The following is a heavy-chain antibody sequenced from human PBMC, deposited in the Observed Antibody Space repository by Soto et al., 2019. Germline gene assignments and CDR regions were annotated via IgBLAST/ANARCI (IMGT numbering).Heavy chain of an antibody. CDR3: ARQLVATGTIDY. CDR2: IVPILDTS. V-gene: IGHV1-69*01. D-gene: IGHD5-12*01. J-gene: IGHJ4*02. CDR1: GGTFSSYG. Sequence: QVQLVQSGAEVKKPGSSVKVSCKASGGTFSSYGFYWVRQAPGQGLEWMGGIVPILDTSNSAQRFQGRVTFTADESTSTAYLEPSSLRSEDTAVYYCARQLVATGTIDYWGQGTLVSVSS.